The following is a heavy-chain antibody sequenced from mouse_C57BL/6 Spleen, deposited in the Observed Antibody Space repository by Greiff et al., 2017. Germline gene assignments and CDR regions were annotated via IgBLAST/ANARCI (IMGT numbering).Heavy chain of an antibody. J-gene: IGHJ2*01. CDR2: ISYSGST. CDR3: ARSGGNYGYFDY. D-gene: IGHD2-1*01. V-gene: IGHV3-8*01. CDR1: GYSITSYY. Sequence: EVQGVESGPGLAKPSQTLSLTCSVTGYSITSYYLNWIRKFPGNNLEYMGYISYSGSTYYNPSLKSRLSITRYTSKNQYYLQLHSGTTEDTATDDYARSGGNYGYFDYWGQGTTLTVSS.